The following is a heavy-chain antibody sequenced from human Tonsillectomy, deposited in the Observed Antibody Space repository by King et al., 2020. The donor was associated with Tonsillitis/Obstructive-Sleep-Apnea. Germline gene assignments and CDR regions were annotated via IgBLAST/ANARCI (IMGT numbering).Heavy chain of an antibody. J-gene: IGHJ6*03. D-gene: IGHD2-2*01. Sequence: VQLVESGGGVVQPGRSLRLSCAASGFTFSSYGMHWVRQAPGKGLEWVAVISYDGSNKYYADSVKGRFTISRDNSKNTLYLQMNSLRAEDTAVYYCAKWPAATKDHYYYYYMDVWGKGTTVTVSS. CDR1: GFTFSSYG. V-gene: IGHV3-30*18. CDR3: AKWPAATKDHYYYYYMDV. CDR2: ISYDGSNK.